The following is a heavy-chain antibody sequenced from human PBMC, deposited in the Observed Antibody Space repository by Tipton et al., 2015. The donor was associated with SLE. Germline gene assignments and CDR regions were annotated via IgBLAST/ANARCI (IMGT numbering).Heavy chain of an antibody. CDR3: ARGHYYYGSGSYLNWFDP. CDR1: GGSISSYY. V-gene: IGHV4-59*01. CDR2: IYYSGST. D-gene: IGHD3-10*01. Sequence: GLVKPSETLSLTCTVSGGSISSYYWSWIRQPPGKGLEWIGYIYYSGSTNYNPSLKSRVTISVDTSKNQFSLKVSSVTAADTAVYYCARGHYYYGSGSYLNWFDPWGQGTLVTVSS. J-gene: IGHJ5*02.